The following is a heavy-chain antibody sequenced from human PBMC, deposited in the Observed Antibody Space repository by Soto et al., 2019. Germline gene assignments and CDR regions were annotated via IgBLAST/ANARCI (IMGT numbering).Heavy chain of an antibody. Sequence: QVQLVQSGAEVKKPGASVKVSCKASGYTFTSYGISWVRQAPGQGLEWMGWISAYNGNTISAQKLQGSVTMTTDTSTSTAYMELMSLRSDDTAVYYCARRITAADDAFDIWCQGTMVAVSS. CDR2: ISAYNGNT. J-gene: IGHJ3*02. V-gene: IGHV1-18*01. CDR1: GYTFTSYG. D-gene: IGHD6-13*01. CDR3: ARRITAADDAFDI.